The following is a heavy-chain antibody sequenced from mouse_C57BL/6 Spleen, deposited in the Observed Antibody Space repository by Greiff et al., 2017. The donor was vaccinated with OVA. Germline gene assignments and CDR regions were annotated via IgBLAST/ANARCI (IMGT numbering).Heavy chain of an antibody. Sequence: QVQLQQSGAELVMPGASVKLSCKASGYTFTSYWMHWVKQRPGQGLEWIGEIDPSDSYTNYNQKFKGKSTLTVDKSSSTAYMQLSSLTSEDSAVYYCARWSTTVKGYFDVWGTGTTVTVSS. CDR2: IDPSDSYT. CDR1: GYTFTSYW. CDR3: ARWSTTVKGYFDV. J-gene: IGHJ1*03. D-gene: IGHD1-1*01. V-gene: IGHV1-69*01.